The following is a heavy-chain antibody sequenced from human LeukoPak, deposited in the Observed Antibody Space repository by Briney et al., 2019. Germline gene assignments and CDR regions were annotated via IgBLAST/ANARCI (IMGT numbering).Heavy chain of an antibody. CDR2: VFYTEST. CDR1: GASVSPYY. Sequence: SETLSLTCTVSGASVSPYYWSWIRQPPGKGLEWIGYVFYTESTTYNPSLKSRLTISVDTSKSQFSLKLNSVTAADTAVYYCARDLEPSRGFDYWGRGTLVTVSS. CDR3: ARDLEPSRGFDY. D-gene: IGHD3-10*01. J-gene: IGHJ4*02. V-gene: IGHV4-59*02.